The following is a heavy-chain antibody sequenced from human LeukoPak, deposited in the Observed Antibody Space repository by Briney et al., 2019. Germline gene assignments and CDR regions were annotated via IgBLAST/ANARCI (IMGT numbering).Heavy chain of an antibody. J-gene: IGHJ3*02. V-gene: IGHV3-23*01. D-gene: IGHD3-22*01. Sequence: GGSLRLSCAASGFTFSSYAMTWVRQAPGKGLEWISAISGSAYSTSYADSVKGRFTISRDNSKNTLYLQMNSLRAEDTAIYYCARNTSGFKLGDAFDIWGQGTTVTVSS. CDR2: ISGSAYST. CDR1: GFTFSSYA. CDR3: ARNTSGFKLGDAFDI.